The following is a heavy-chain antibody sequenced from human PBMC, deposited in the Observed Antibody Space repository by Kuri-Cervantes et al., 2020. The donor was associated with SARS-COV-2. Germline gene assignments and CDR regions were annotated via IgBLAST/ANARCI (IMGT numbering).Heavy chain of an antibody. CDR1: GFTFSGHW. D-gene: IGHD5-18*01. J-gene: IGHJ4*02. Sequence: GGSLRLSCAASGFTFSGHWIHWVRQAPGKGLVWVSRINPDGSYTNNADSVKGRFTLSRDNAKNMLFLQMNSLRPEDTALYFCAKDGILRGYTYVDYWGQGTLVTVSS. CDR3: AKDGILRGYTYVDY. CDR2: INPDGSYT. V-gene: IGHV3-74*01.